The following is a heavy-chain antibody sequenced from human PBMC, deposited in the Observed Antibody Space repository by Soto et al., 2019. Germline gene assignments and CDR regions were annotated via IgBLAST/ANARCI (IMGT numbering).Heavy chain of an antibody. CDR3: AAENCSSTSCSMDV. D-gene: IGHD2-2*01. V-gene: IGHV1-58*01. CDR1: GFTFTSSA. J-gene: IGHJ6*02. Sequence: QMQLVQSGPEVKKPGTSVKVSCKASGFTFTSSAVQWVRQARGQRREWIGWIVVGSGNTNYAQKFQERVTITRDMSKSKAYMELSSLRSEDTAVYYCAAENCSSTSCSMDVWGQGTTVTVSS. CDR2: IVVGSGNT.